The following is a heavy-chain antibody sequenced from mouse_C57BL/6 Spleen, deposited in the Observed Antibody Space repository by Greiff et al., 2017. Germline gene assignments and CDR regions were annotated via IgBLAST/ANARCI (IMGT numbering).Heavy chain of an antibody. CDR1: GFTFSDYG. CDR3: ARGRGGYYYGSEAY. J-gene: IGHJ3*01. D-gene: IGHD1-1*01. Sequence: EVKLMESGGGLVKPGGSLKLSCAASGFTFSDYGMHWVRQAPEKGLEWVAYISGGSSTIYYADTVKGRFTISRDNAKNTLFLQMTRLRSEDTAMYYGARGRGGYYYGSEAYWGQGTLVTVAA. V-gene: IGHV5-17*01. CDR2: ISGGSSTI.